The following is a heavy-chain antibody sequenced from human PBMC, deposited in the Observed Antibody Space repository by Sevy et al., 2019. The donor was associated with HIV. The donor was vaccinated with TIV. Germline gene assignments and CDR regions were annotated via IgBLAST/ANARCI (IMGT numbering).Heavy chain of an antibody. CDR1: GFTFDDFA. D-gene: IGHD6-19*01. CDR2: LNWDSGSV. CDR3: AKDIGATGIAVVAN. J-gene: IGHJ4*02. Sequence: GGSLRLSCAASGFTFDDFAMHWVRQVPGKGLEWVSGLNWDSGSVAYADSVKGRFTISRDNAKNAQFLQMNSLRAEDTALYYCAKDIGATGIAVVANWGQGIQVTVSS. V-gene: IGHV3-9*01.